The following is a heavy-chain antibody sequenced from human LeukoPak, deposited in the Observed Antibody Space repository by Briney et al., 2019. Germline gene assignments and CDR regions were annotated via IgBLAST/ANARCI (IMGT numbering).Heavy chain of an antibody. CDR3: ARVGEGYYDSSGHSAKGYFDY. Sequence: GGSLRLSCAASGFTFSSYWMSWVRQAPGKGLEWVANIKQDGSEKYYVDSVKGRFTISRDNAKNSLYLQMNSLRAEDTAVYYCARVGEGYYDSSGHSAKGYFDYWGQGTLVTVSS. D-gene: IGHD3-22*01. CDR2: IKQDGSEK. J-gene: IGHJ4*02. V-gene: IGHV3-7*01. CDR1: GFTFSSYW.